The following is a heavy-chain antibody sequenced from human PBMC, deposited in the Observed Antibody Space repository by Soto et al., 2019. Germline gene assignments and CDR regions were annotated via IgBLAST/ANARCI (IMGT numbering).Heavy chain of an antibody. CDR3: ARDLGYSGYDFYQNYYGMDV. J-gene: IGHJ6*02. CDR2: IYYSGST. V-gene: IGHV4-59*01. CDR1: GGSISSYY. Sequence: KQSQTLSLTCTVSGGSISSYYWSWIRQPPGKGLEWIGYIYYSGSTNYNPSLKSRVTISVDTSKNQFSLKLSSVTAADTTVYYCARDLGYSGYDFYQNYYGMDVWGQGTTVTVSS. D-gene: IGHD5-12*01.